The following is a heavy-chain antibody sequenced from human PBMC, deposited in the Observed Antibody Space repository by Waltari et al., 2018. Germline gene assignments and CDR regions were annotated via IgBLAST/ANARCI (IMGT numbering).Heavy chain of an antibody. J-gene: IGHJ4*02. D-gene: IGHD6-19*01. CDR2: IKEDGSQT. CDR1: GFTFSSYW. CDR3: ARDRGWNTFDY. V-gene: IGHV3-7*04. Sequence: EVQLVESGGNLVQPGGSLRLSCAASGFTFSSYWITWVRQAPGRGLEWVANIKEDGSQTYYVDSVKDRFTISRDNAKNSLYLQMNSLRAEDTGLYYCARDRGWNTFDYWGQGTLVTVSS.